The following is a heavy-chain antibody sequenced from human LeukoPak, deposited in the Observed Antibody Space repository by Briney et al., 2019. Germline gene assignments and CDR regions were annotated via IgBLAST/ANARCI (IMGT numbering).Heavy chain of an antibody. CDR1: GGSISSSSYY. D-gene: IGHD3-16*02. CDR3: ARITFGGVIVY. CDR2: VYYSGST. V-gene: IGHV4-39*07. J-gene: IGHJ4*02. Sequence: PSETLSLTCTVSGGSISSSSYYWGWIRQPPGKGLEWIGSVYYSGSTYYNPSLKSRVTISVDTSKNQFSLKLSSVTAADTAVYYCARITFGGVIVYWGQGTLVTVSS.